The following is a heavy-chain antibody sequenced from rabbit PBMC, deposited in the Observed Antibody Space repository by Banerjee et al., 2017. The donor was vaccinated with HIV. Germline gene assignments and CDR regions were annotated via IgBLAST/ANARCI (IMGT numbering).Heavy chain of an antibody. V-gene: IGHV1S45*01. CDR2: IYAAGSGDT. CDR3: ARDTGSSFSSYGMDL. J-gene: IGHJ3*01. Sequence: QEQVVESGGGLVKPEGSLTLTCTASGFPFNSGFWVCWVRQAPGKGLEWIACIYAAGSGDTDHANWATGRFTVSKTSSTTVTLLMTSLTAADTATYFCARDTGSSFSSYGMDLWGQGTLVTVS. CDR1: GFPFNSGFW. D-gene: IGHD8-1*01.